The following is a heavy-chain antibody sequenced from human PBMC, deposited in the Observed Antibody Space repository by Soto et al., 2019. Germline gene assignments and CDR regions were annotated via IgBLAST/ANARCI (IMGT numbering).Heavy chain of an antibody. CDR1: GYTFTGYY. V-gene: IGHV1-2*02. J-gene: IGHJ6*02. Sequence: ASVKFSCTTSGYTFTGYYMHWVRQAPGQGLEWMGWINPNSGGTNYAQKFQGRVTMTRDTSISTAYMELSRLRSDDTAVYYCARDSAAIPIDVWGQGTTVTVSS. CDR3: ARDSAAIPIDV. D-gene: IGHD2-2*02. CDR2: INPNSGGT.